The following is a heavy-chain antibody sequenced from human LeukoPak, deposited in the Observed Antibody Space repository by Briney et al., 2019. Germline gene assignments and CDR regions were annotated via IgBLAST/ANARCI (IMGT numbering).Heavy chain of an antibody. J-gene: IGHJ4*02. CDR2: IYSGGST. CDR1: GFTVSSNY. Sequence: GGSLRLSCAASGFTVSSNYMSWVRQAPGEGLEWVSVIYSGGSTYYADSVKGRFTISRDNSKNTLYLQMNSLRAEDTAVYYCARVYDSSGYYPLRSFDYWGQGTLVTVSS. CDR3: ARVYDSSGYYPLRSFDY. D-gene: IGHD3-22*01. V-gene: IGHV3-66*01.